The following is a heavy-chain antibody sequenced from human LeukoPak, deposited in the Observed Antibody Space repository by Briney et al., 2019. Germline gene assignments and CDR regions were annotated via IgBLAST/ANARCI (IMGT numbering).Heavy chain of an antibody. V-gene: IGHV1-69*06. Sequence: SVKVSCKASGGTFSSYAISWVRQAPGQGLKWMGGISPIFGTANYAQKFQGRVTITADKSTSTAYMELSSLRSEDTAVYYCARGPAAMVGSDWYYYYMDVWGKGTTVTVSS. CDR3: ARGPAAMVGSDWYYYYMDV. D-gene: IGHD5-18*01. J-gene: IGHJ6*03. CDR2: ISPIFGTA. CDR1: GGTFSSYA.